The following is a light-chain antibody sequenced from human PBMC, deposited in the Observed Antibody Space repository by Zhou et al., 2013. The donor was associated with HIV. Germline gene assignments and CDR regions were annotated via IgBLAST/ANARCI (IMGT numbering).Light chain of an antibody. Sequence: EIVLTQSPGTLSLSPGERATLSCRASQSVSSTYLAWYQQKPGQAPRLLIYAVSSRTTGIPDRFSGSGSGTDFTLTISRLEPEDFAMYYCQQYGTSPSFGQGTKVEIK. CDR2: AVS. J-gene: IGKJ1*01. CDR1: QSVSSTY. CDR3: QQYGTSPS. V-gene: IGKV3-20*01.